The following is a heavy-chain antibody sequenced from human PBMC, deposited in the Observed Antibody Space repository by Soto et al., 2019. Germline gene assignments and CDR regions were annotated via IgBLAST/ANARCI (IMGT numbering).Heavy chain of an antibody. CDR3: AKAKGEGHLVAYYMDV. D-gene: IGHD6-6*01. CDR2: ISWNSGSI. CDR1: GFTFDDYA. Sequence: GGSLRLSCAASGFTFDDYAMHWVRQAPGKGLEWVSGISWNSGSIGYADSVKGRFTISRDNAKNSLYLQMNSLRAEDTALYYCAKAKGEGHLVAYYMDVWGKGTTVTVSS. V-gene: IGHV3-9*01. J-gene: IGHJ6*03.